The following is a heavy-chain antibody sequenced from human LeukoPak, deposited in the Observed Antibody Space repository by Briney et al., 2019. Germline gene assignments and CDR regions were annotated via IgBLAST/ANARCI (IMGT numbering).Heavy chain of an antibody. CDR2: IYYSGST. Sequence: SETLSLTCTVSGGSISSYYWSWIRQPPGKGLEWIGYIYYSGSTNYNPSLKSRVTISVDTSKNQFSLKLSSVTAADTAVYYCARHSRLDKSSLSWADYWGQGTLVAVSS. V-gene: IGHV4-59*08. CDR3: ARHSRLDKSSLSWADY. CDR1: GGSISSYY. J-gene: IGHJ4*02. D-gene: IGHD2-2*03.